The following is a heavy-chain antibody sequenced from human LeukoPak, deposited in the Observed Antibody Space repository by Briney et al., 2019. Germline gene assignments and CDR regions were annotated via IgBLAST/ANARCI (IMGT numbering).Heavy chain of an antibody. CDR2: MTLNSGRT. CDR1: GYTATNFD. J-gene: IGHJ6*02. CDR3: GRGYAMDV. V-gene: IGHV1-8*01. Sequence: GASVKVSCKVFGYTATNFDINWVRQATGQGFEWMGWMTLNSGRTGYRREFQGRVTMTTDTSTNTAYMELSSLRSDDTAVYSCGRGYAMDVWGQGPTVIVSS.